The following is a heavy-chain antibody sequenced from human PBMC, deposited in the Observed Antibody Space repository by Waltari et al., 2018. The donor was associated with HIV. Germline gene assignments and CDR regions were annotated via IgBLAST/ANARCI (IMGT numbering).Heavy chain of an antibody. D-gene: IGHD5-12*01. CDR2: IYYSGST. CDR3: ARQRRDGYNLNYFDY. V-gene: IGHV4-39*01. Sequence: QLQLQESGPGLVKPSETLSLTCTVSGGSISSSSYYWGWIRQPPGKGLEWIGSIYYSGSTYYNPSLKNQFSLKLSSVTAADTAVYYCARQRRDGYNLNYFDYWGQGTLVTVSS. CDR1: GGSISSSSYY. J-gene: IGHJ4*02.